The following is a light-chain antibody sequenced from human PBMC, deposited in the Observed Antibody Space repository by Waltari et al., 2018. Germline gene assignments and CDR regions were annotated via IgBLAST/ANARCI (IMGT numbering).Light chain of an antibody. Sequence: QSALTQPASVSGSPGQSITISCPGTSSAAAGSDYVSWYHHHPGQAPPLLIFSVSSRPSGVSTRFSGSKSGNTASLTISGLQAEDEADYSCSSYTSTSTLVFGSGTKVTVL. CDR1: SSAAAGSDY. CDR3: SSYTSTSTLV. V-gene: IGLV2-14*03. CDR2: SVS. J-gene: IGLJ1*01.